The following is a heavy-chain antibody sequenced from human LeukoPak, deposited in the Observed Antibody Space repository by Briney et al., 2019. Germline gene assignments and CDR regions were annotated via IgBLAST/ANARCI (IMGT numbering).Heavy chain of an antibody. V-gene: IGHV4-34*01. CDR2: INHSGST. J-gene: IGHJ4*02. CDR1: GGSFSGYY. D-gene: IGHD3-16*02. CDR3: AREAGYYDYVWGSYRSPYLDY. Sequence: PSETLSLTCAVYGGSFSGYYWSWIRQPPGKGLEWIGEINHSGSTNYNPSLKSRVTISVDTSKNQFSLKLSSVTAADTAVYYCAREAGYYDYVWGSYRSPYLDYWGQGTLVTVSS.